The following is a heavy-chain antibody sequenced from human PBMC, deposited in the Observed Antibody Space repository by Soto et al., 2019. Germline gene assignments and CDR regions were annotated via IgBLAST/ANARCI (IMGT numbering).Heavy chain of an antibody. CDR1: GGSVSSGYQY. CDR3: ARVRPGDYYDTSRYYSYSDY. CDR2: INYSGST. J-gene: IGHJ4*02. V-gene: IGHV4-61*01. Sequence: SETLSLTCTVSGGSVSSGYQYWTWIRQPPGKGLEWIGYINYSGSTDFNPSLKSLVTISVDKSKNQFSLKLSSVAASDTAVYYCARVRPGDYYDTSRYYSYSDYGGQRTLVTVSS. D-gene: IGHD3-22*01.